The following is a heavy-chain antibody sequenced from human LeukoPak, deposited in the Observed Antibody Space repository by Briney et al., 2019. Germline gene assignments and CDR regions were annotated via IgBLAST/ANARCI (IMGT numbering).Heavy chain of an antibody. V-gene: IGHV3-21*05. CDR2: ISTGSTYT. CDR1: GFTFSTYS. J-gene: IGHJ2*01. CDR3: TREDNWYFDL. Sequence: KTGGSLRLSCAAFGFTFSTYSMNWVRQAPGEGLEWLSYISTGSTYTNYANSVKGRFTISRDNAKNSLYLQLNSLRAEDTAVYYCTREDNWYFDLWGRGTLVTVSS.